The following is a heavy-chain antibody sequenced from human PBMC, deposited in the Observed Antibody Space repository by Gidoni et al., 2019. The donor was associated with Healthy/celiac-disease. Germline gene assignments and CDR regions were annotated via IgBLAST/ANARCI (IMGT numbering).Heavy chain of an antibody. Sequence: EVQLVESGGGLVQPGGSLRLSCAASGFTFSSYDMHWVRQATGKGREWVSAIGTAVDTYYPGSVKGRFTISRENAKNSLYLQMNSLRAGDTAVYYCARESYGMDVWGQGTTVTVSS. CDR2: IGTAVDT. J-gene: IGHJ6*02. V-gene: IGHV3-13*01. CDR1: GFTFSSYD. CDR3: ARESYGMDV.